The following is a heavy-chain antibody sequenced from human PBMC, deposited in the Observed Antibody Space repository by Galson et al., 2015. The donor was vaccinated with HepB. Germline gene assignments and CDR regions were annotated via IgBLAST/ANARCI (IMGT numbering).Heavy chain of an antibody. CDR2: INHSGST. J-gene: IGHJ4*02. CDR1: GGSFSGYY. CDR3: AREMATAGGYDY. V-gene: IGHV4-34*01. D-gene: IGHD5-24*01. Sequence: SETLSLTCAVYGGSFSGYYWSWIRQPPGKGLEWIGEINHSGSTNYNPSLKSRVTISVDTSKNQFSLKLSSVTAADTAVYYCAREMATAGGYDYWGQGTLVTVSS.